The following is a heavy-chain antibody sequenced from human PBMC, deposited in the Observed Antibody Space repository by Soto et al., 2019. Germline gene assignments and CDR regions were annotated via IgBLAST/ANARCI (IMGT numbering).Heavy chain of an antibody. CDR3: ARDKITGLFDY. CDR1: GDSSISYS. Sequence: SETHSLTCTVSGDSSISYSWTWLRQPPGTGLEWIGEINHSGSTNYNPSLKSRVTISVDTSKNQFSLKLTSVTAADTAVYYCARDKITGLFDYWGQGTLVTVSS. V-gene: IGHV4-34*01. J-gene: IGHJ4*02. D-gene: IGHD2-8*02. CDR2: INHSGST.